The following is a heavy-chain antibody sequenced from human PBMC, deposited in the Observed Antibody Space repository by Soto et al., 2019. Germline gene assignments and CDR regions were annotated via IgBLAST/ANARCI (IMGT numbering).Heavy chain of an antibody. CDR2: ISSNGGST. J-gene: IGHJ4*02. D-gene: IGHD6-19*01. CDR3: ARWDSSGWFEDY. CDR1: GFTFSSYA. V-gene: IGHV3-64*01. Sequence: GGSLRLSCAASGFTFSSYAMHWVRQAPGKGLEYVSAISSNGGSTYYANSVKGRFTISRDNSKNTLYLQMGSLRAEDMAVYYCARWDSSGWFEDYWGQGTLVTVSS.